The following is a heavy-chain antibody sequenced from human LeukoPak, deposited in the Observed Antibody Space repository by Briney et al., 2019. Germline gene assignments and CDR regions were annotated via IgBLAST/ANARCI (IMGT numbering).Heavy chain of an antibody. Sequence: GESLKISCKGSGYSFTSYWIGWVRQMPGKGLEWMGIIYPGDSDTRYSPSFQGQVTISADKSISTAYLQWSSLRASDTAMYYCARQRSGQWLVQGGLDYWGQGTQVTVSS. CDR2: IYPGDSDT. CDR1: GYSFTSYW. V-gene: IGHV5-51*01. D-gene: IGHD6-19*01. CDR3: ARQRSGQWLVQGGLDY. J-gene: IGHJ4*02.